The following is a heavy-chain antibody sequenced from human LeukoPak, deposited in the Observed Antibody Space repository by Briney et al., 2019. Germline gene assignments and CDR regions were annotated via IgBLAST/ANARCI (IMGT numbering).Heavy chain of an antibody. V-gene: IGHV3-30*01. J-gene: IGHJ4*02. CDR1: GSTFSSYA. D-gene: IGHD1-7*01. Sequence: GRSLRLSCAASGSTFSSYAMHWVRQAPGKGLEWVAVISYDGSNKYYADSVKGRFTISRDNSKNTLYLQMNSLRAEDTAVYYCARDNWNYYFDYWGQGTLVTVSS. CDR3: ARDNWNYYFDY. CDR2: ISYDGSNK.